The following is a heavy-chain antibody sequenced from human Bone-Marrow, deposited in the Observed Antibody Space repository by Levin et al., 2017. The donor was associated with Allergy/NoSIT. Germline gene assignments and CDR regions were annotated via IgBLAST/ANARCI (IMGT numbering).Heavy chain of an antibody. Sequence: GSLRLSCAASGFTFSSYWMHWVRQAPGKGLVWVSRINSDGSSTSYADSVKGRFTISRDNAKNTLYLQMNSLRAEDTAVYYCARVLKYCSGGSCDPTYFDYWGQGTLVTVSS. CDR2: INSDGSST. CDR1: GFTFSSYW. D-gene: IGHD2-15*01. CDR3: ARVLKYCSGGSCDPTYFDY. V-gene: IGHV3-74*01. J-gene: IGHJ4*02.